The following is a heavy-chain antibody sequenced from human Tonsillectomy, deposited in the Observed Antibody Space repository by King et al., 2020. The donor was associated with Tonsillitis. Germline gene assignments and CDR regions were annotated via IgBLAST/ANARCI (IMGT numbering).Heavy chain of an antibody. J-gene: IGHJ4*02. V-gene: IGHV3-48*01. CDR2: IDSRSDRI. Sequence: VQLVESGGGLVQPGGSLRLSCAASGVTFSRDSMSWVRQAPGKGLEWVSYIDSRSDRIYYADSVKGRFTISRDNARNSLYLQMHSLRAEDTALYYWARAPMVRGVITHFDYWGQGTLVTVSS. CDR1: GVTFSRDS. D-gene: IGHD3-10*01. CDR3: ARAPMVRGVITHFDY.